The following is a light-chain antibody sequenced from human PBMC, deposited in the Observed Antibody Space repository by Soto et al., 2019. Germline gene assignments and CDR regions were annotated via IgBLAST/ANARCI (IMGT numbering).Light chain of an antibody. V-gene: IGKV3-20*01. CDR2: GAS. J-gene: IGKJ3*01. CDR3: QRYGT. CDR1: QSAPSSN. Sequence: ETVLTQSPGTLSLSPGERVTLSCMTSQSAPSSNLAWYQQKPGQAPRLLIYGASSRATGIPDRFSGSGSGTDFTLTVSRLEPEDFAVYFCQRYGTFGPGTKVDLK.